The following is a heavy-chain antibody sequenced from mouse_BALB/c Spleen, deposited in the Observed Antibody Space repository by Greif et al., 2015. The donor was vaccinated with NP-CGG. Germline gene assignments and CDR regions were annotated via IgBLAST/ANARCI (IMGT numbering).Heavy chain of an antibody. CDR2: INPGSANT. CDR3: ARKITGSFDY. J-gene: IGHJ2*01. V-gene: IGHV1-54*03. D-gene: IGHD4-1*01. CDR1: GYAFTNYF. Sequence: QVQLQQSGAELVRPGTSVKVSCKAYGYAFTNYFIEWIKQRPGQGLEWIGVINPGSANTNYNEKFKDKATLTADKSSSTAYMQLSSLTSDDSAVYFCARKITGSFDYWGQGTTLTVSS.